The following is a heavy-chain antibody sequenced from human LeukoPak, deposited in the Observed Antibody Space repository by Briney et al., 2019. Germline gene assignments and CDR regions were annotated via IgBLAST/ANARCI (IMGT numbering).Heavy chain of an antibody. CDR1: GGTFSSYA. D-gene: IGHD6-19*01. Sequence: SVKVSRKASGGTFSSYAISWVRQAPGQGLEWMGGILPIFGTANYAQKFQGRVTITADESTSTAYMELSSLRSEDTAVDYCARQTQCRSAFDIWGQGTVVTVSS. CDR3: ARQTQCRSAFDI. CDR2: ILPIFGTA. V-gene: IGHV1-69*13. J-gene: IGHJ3*02.